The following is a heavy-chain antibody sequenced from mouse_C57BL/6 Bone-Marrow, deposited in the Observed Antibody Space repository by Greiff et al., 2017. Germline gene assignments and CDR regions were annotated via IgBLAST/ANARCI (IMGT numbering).Heavy chain of an antibody. Sequence: EVQLKESGAELVKPGASVKLSCTASGFNIKDYYIHWVKQRTEQGLEWIGRIDPGDGETKYAPKFQDKATITADTSSNTAYLQLSSLTSEDTAVYYCTRSLIYYGTNYWGQGTTLTVSS. CDR2: IDPGDGET. CDR3: TRSLIYYGTNY. CDR1: GFNIKDYY. D-gene: IGHD1-1*01. V-gene: IGHV14-2*01. J-gene: IGHJ2*01.